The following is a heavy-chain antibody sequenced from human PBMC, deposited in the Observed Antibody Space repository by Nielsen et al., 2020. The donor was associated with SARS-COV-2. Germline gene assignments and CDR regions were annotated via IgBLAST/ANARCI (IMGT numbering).Heavy chain of an antibody. CDR1: GFTLSSYG. V-gene: IGHV3-30*03. CDR2: ISYDGSNK. D-gene: IGHD3-10*01. CDR3: CRVRAAYYYYYGMDV. J-gene: IGHJ6*02. Sequence: GGSLRLSCAASGFTLSSYGMHWVRQAPGKGPEWVAVISYDGSNKYYADSVKGRFTISRDNSKNTLYLQMNSLRAEDTAVYYCCRVRAAYYYYYGMDVWGQGTTVTVSS.